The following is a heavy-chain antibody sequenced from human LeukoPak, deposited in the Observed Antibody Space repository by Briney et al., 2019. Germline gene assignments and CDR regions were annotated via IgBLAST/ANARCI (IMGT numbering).Heavy chain of an antibody. CDR3: ARASVVPAAMNAHNWFDP. V-gene: IGHV1-2*02. Sequence: ASVKVSCKASAYTFTGYYMHWVRQAPGQGLEWMGCINHDSGGTNYALKFQGRVTMTRDTSISTAYMEPSRLRSDDTAVYYCARASVVPAAMNAHNWFDPWGQGTLVTVSS. D-gene: IGHD2-2*01. CDR2: INHDSGGT. CDR1: AYTFTGYY. J-gene: IGHJ5*02.